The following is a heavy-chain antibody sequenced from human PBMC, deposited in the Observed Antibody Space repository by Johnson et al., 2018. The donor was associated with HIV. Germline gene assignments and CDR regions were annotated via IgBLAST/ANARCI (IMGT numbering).Heavy chain of an antibody. CDR1: GFTFNTYG. D-gene: IGHD6-6*01. J-gene: IGHJ3*02. V-gene: IGHV3-30*02. CDR3: AKDLSIAARPAAFDI. Sequence: QVQLVESGGGVVQPGGSLRLSCAASGFTFNTYGMDWVRQAPGKGLEWVAFIRYDGNSKYYTDSVKGRFTVSRDNSKNTLYLQMKSLRAEDTAVYYCAKDLSIAARPAAFDIWGQGTMVTVSS. CDR2: IRYDGNSK.